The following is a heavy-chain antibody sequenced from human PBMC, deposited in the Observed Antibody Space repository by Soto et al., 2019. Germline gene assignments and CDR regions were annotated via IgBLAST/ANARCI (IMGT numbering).Heavy chain of an antibody. CDR1: GFTFSSYS. CDR3: ARDLGIAARPGVWFDP. V-gene: IGHV3-21*01. Sequence: GGSLRLSCAASGFTFSSYSMNWVRQAPGKGLEWVSSISSSSSYIYYADSVKGRFTISRDNAKNSLYLQMNSLRAEDTAVYYCARDLGIAARPGVWFDPWGQGTLVTVSS. D-gene: IGHD6-6*01. CDR2: ISSSSSYI. J-gene: IGHJ5*02.